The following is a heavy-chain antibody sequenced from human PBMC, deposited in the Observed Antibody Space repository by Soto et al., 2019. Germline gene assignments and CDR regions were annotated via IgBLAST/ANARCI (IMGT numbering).Heavy chain of an antibody. CDR1: GFTFGSYD. J-gene: IGHJ4*02. Sequence: PWGSLRLSCSASGFTFGSYDIHWVRQASGKGLEWVSAVGTAGDTYYSGSVKGRFTISREDAKNSLYLQMNSLRGGDTAVYYCARERGGYFDYWGQGTLVTVSS. V-gene: IGHV3-13*01. CDR2: VGTAGDT. D-gene: IGHD2-15*01. CDR3: ARERGGYFDY.